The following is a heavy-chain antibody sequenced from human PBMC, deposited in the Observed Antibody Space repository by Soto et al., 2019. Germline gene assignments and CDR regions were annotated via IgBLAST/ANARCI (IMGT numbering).Heavy chain of an antibody. J-gene: IGHJ4*02. V-gene: IGHV1-18*01. Sequence: ASVKVSCKASGYTFTSYGISWVRQAPGQGLEWMGWISAYNGNTNYAQKLQGRVTMTTDTSTSTAYMELRSLRSDDTAVYYCARDLSWKQLAPFDYWGKGTLVTVSS. D-gene: IGHD6-13*01. CDR2: ISAYNGNT. CDR3: ARDLSWKQLAPFDY. CDR1: GYTFTSYG.